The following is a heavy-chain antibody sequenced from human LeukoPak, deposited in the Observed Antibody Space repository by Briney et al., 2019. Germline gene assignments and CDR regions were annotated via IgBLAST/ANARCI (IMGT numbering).Heavy chain of an antibody. V-gene: IGHV3-NL1*01. J-gene: IGHJ4*02. CDR3: ASILWFGEIDY. D-gene: IGHD3-10*01. Sequence: PGGSLRLSCAASGFTFSSYGMHWVRQAPGKGLEWVSVIYSGGSTYYADSVKGRFTISRDNSKNTLYLQMNSLRAEDTAVYCCASILWFGEIDYWGQGTLITVSS. CDR1: GFTFSSYG. CDR2: IYSGGST.